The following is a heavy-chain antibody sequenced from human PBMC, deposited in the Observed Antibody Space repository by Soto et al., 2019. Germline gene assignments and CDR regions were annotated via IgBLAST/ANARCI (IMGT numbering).Heavy chain of an antibody. J-gene: IGHJ3*02. CDR3: AKEGYDFWSGYYAFDI. V-gene: IGHV3-23*01. D-gene: IGHD3-3*01. CDR2: ISGSGGST. Sequence: GGSLRLSCAASGFTFSSYAMSWVRQAPGKGLEWVSAISGSGGSTYYADSVKGRFTISRDNSKNTLYLQMNSLRAEDTAVYYCAKEGYDFWSGYYAFDIWGQGTMVTGSS. CDR1: GFTFSSYA.